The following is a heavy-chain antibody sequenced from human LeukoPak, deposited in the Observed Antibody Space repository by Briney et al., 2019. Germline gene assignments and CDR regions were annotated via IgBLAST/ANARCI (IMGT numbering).Heavy chain of an antibody. CDR3: VRTASGSFSI. D-gene: IGHD1-26*01. Sequence: GGSLRLSCAASGFTFSNYHMNWVRQTPGKGLEWISYINSGSTTIYYADSVKGRFTISRDNAKNSVYLQMNSLRAEDTAVYFCVRTASGSFSIWGQGTLVTVSS. CDR2: INSGSTTI. V-gene: IGHV3-48*04. CDR1: GFTFSNYH. J-gene: IGHJ4*02.